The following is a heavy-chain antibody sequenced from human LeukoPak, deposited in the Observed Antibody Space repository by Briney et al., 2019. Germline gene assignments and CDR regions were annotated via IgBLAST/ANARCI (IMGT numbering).Heavy chain of an antibody. V-gene: IGHV3-21*04. Sequence: GGSLRLSCAASEFTFSSYNMNWVRQAPGKGLEWVSSISSSSDYIYYADSVKGRFTISRDNSKNTLYLQMNSLRAEDTAVYYCAKVVDTAMVFYYYYMDVWGKGTTVTVSS. CDR2: ISSSSDYI. D-gene: IGHD5-18*01. CDR3: AKVVDTAMVFYYYYMDV. J-gene: IGHJ6*03. CDR1: EFTFSSYN.